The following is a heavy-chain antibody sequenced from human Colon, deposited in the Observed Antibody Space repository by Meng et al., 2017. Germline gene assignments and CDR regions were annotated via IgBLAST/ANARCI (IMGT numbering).Heavy chain of an antibody. V-gene: IGHV3-23*01. J-gene: IGHJ4*02. Sequence: EVQLWESGGGLVQTGKSLRLSCAASTFYSNVVTWVRQAPGKGLEWVSAITGDGGSTYYADSVQGRFYISRDNAKNSLSLQMSGLRVEDTAVYYCARDMSAAGALGFFDYWGQGTLVTVSS. CDR2: ITGDGGST. CDR3: ARDMSAAGALGFFDY. D-gene: IGHD6-13*01. CDR1: TFYSNV.